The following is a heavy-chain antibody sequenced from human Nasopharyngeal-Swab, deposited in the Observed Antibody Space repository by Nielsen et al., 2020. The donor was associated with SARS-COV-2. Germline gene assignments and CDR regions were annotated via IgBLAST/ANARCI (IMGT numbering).Heavy chain of an antibody. Sequence: SETLSLTCTVSGDSIAYSTFYWGWLRQPPVKGLEWIGNIYYNGNTYQNPSLKSPLTISVDKSKHQFSLQLSSVTAADTAVYYCVRSSSWYYFDYWAQGTQVTVSS. J-gene: IGHJ4*02. CDR2: IYYNGNT. D-gene: IGHD6-13*01. CDR1: GDSIAYSTFY. V-gene: IGHV4-39*01. CDR3: VRSSSWYYFDY.